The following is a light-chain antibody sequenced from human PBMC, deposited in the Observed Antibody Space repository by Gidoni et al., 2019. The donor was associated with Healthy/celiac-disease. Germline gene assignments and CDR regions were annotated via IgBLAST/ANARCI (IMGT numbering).Light chain of an antibody. CDR2: DAS. Sequence: EIVLTQSPATLSLSPGERATLSCRASQSVSSYLAWYQQKPGQATRLLIYDASNRATGIPAMFSGSCSGTDFPLTISILEPDDFAVYYWQQRSNWRTFGQGTKVEIK. CDR1: QSVSSY. J-gene: IGKJ1*01. V-gene: IGKV3-11*01. CDR3: QQRSNWRT.